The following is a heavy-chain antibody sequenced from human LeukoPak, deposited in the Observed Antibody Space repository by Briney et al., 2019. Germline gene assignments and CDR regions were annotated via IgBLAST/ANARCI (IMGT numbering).Heavy chain of an antibody. J-gene: IGHJ4*02. V-gene: IGHV3-7*01. CDR1: GFTFSSHW. CDR2: IKQDGSEK. CDR3: ARMYSSGWYPVNFDY. Sequence: GGSLRLSCAASGFTFSSHWMSWLRQAPGKGLEWVANIKQDGSEKYYVDSVKGRFTISRDNAKNSLYLQMNSLRAEDTAVYYCARMYSSGWYPVNFDYWGQGTLVTVSS. D-gene: IGHD6-19*01.